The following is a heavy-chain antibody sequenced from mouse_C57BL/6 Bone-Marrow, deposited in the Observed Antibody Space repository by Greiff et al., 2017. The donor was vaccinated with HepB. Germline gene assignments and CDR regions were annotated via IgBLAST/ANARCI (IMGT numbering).Heavy chain of an antibody. CDR3: TTSYSNFPYAMDY. V-gene: IGHV14-4*01. Sequence: VQLQQSGAELVRPGASVKLSCTASGFNIKDDYMHWVKQRPEQGLEWIGWIDPENGDTEYASKFQGKATITADTSSNTAYLQLSSLTSEDTAVYYCTTSYSNFPYAMDYWGQGTSVTVSS. J-gene: IGHJ4*01. CDR1: GFNIKDDY. D-gene: IGHD2-5*01. CDR2: IDPENGDT.